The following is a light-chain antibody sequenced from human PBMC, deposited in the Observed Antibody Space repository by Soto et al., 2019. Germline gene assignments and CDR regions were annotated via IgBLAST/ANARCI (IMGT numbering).Light chain of an antibody. V-gene: IGKV3-20*01. CDR3: QQYGDSLPWT. CDR2: GAS. Sequence: MVVTQSPGTLSLSPGERATLSCRASESINSSYLAWYRQKPGQAPRLLIYGASYRAAGIPDRFSGSGSGTDFTLTISRLEPEDFAVFYCQQYGDSLPWTFGQGTKV. J-gene: IGKJ1*01. CDR1: ESINSSY.